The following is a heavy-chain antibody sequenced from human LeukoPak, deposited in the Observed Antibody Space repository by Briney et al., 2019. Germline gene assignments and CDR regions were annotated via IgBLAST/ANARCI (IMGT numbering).Heavy chain of an antibody. CDR3: AKDYCSGSSCYSGLDF. D-gene: IGHD2-15*01. CDR1: GFTPCRYA. Sequence: VGSLRPSSAASGFTPCRYAMSSVRQAPGPRLGWVSGIYGSGGTTYNPDSVKGRFTTSRDNSKNTLYLQMNSLRAGDTAVYYSAKDYCSGSSCYSGLDFWGQGALVTVSS. V-gene: IGHV3-23*01. CDR2: IYGSGGTT. J-gene: IGHJ4*02.